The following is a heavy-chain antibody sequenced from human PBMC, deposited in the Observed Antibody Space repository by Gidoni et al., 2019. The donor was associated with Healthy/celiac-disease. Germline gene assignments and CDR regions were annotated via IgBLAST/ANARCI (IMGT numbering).Heavy chain of an antibody. V-gene: IGHV1-2*02. J-gene: IGHJ3*02. CDR1: GYTFTGYY. CDR2: INPNSGGT. D-gene: IGHD1-26*01. Sequence: QVQLVQSGAEVKKPGASVKVSCKASGYTFTGYYMHWVRQAPGQGLEWMGWINPNSGGTNYAQKFQGRVTMTRDTSISTAYMELSRLRSDDTAVYYCARDGSVGATTDAFDIWGQGTMVTVSS. CDR3: ARDGSVGATTDAFDI.